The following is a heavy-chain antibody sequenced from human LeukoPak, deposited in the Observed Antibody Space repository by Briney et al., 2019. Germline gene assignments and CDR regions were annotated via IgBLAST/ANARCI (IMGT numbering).Heavy chain of an antibody. CDR1: GYTFTGYY. Sequence: ASVKVSCKASGYTFTGYYMHWVRQAPGQGLEWMGWINPNSGGTNYAQKFQGGVTMTRDTSISTAYMELSRLRSDDTAVYYCARTIYCSSTSCYPNWFDPWGQGTLVTVSS. D-gene: IGHD2-2*01. V-gene: IGHV1-2*02. CDR2: INPNSGGT. CDR3: ARTIYCSSTSCYPNWFDP. J-gene: IGHJ5*02.